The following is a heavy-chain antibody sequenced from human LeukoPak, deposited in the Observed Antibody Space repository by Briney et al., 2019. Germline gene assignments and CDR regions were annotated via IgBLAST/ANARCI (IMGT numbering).Heavy chain of an antibody. CDR1: GFTFDDYT. CDR2: ISWDGGSI. J-gene: IGHJ3*02. Sequence: PGGSLRLSCAASGFTFDDYTMHWVRQAPGKGLEWVSLISWDGGSIHYADSVKGRFTISRDNSKNSLYLQMNSLRTEDTALYYCAKGDRIVARDAFDIWGQGTMVTVSS. D-gene: IGHD6-6*01. CDR3: AKGDRIVARDAFDI. V-gene: IGHV3-43*01.